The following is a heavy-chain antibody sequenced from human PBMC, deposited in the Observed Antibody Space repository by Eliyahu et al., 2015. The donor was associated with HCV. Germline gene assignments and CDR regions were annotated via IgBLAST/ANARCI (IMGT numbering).Heavy chain of an antibody. J-gene: IGHJ3*02. Sequence: EVQLVESGGGLVQPGRSXRXXCAASGFTFGDYGMHWVRQGPGKGLQWVSGINRKSDTIGYADSVKGRFTISRDNAKNSLYLQMNSLRAEDTALYYCARGASGSYYDASNIWGQGTMVIVSS. CDR1: GFTFGDYG. CDR2: INRKSDTI. CDR3: ARGASGSYYDASNI. D-gene: IGHD3-10*01. V-gene: IGHV3-9*01.